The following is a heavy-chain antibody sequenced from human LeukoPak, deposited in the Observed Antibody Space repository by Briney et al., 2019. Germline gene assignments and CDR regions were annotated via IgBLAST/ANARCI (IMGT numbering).Heavy chain of an antibody. CDR3: AKDLIAVADKLYYYYGMDV. CDR2: ISYDGSNK. CDR1: GFTFSSDS. J-gene: IGHJ6*02. D-gene: IGHD6-19*01. V-gene: IGHV3-30*18. Sequence: PGGSLRLSCAASGFTFSSDSMHWVRQAPGKGLGWVAVISYDGSNKYYADSVKGRFTISRDNSKNTLYLQMNSVRAEDTAVYYCAKDLIAVADKLYYYYGMDVWGQGTTVTVSS.